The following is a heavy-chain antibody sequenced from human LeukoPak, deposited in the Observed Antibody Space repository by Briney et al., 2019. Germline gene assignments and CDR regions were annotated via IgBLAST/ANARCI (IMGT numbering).Heavy chain of an antibody. CDR1: GFTFSSYG. CDR2: ISYDGSNK. Sequence: GGSLRLSCAASGFTFSSYGMHWVRQAPGKGLEWVAVISYDGSNKYYADSVKGRFTISRDNSKNTLYLQMNSLRAEDTAVYYWAKDGFEADYYDSSGYYLSWYFDLWGRGTLVTVSS. V-gene: IGHV3-30*18. D-gene: IGHD3-22*01. J-gene: IGHJ2*01. CDR3: AKDGFEADYYDSSGYYLSWYFDL.